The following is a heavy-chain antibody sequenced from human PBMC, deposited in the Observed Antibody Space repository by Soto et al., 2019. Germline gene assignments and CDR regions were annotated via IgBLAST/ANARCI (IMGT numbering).Heavy chain of an antibody. CDR3: ARDSIVGATLGAFDI. Sequence: SETLSLTCTVSGGSINNYYWSWIRQPPGKGLEWIGYVYYSGSTNYNPSLKSRVTISVDTSKTQFSLKLISVTAADTAVYYCARDSIVGATLGAFDIWGQGTVVTVS. CDR1: GGSINNYY. V-gene: IGHV4-59*01. CDR2: VYYSGST. D-gene: IGHD1-26*01. J-gene: IGHJ3*02.